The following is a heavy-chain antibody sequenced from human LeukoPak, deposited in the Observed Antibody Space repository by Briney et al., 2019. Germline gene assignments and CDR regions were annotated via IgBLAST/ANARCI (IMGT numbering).Heavy chain of an antibody. D-gene: IGHD6-13*01. J-gene: IGHJ4*02. CDR1: GYTFTGYY. V-gene: IGHV1-2*02. Sequence: ASVRVSCKASGYTFTGYYMHWVRQAPGQGLEWMGWINPNSGGTNYAQKFQGRVTMTRDTSISTAYMELSRLRSDDTAVYYCARVWIAAALYFDYWGQGTLVTVSS. CDR3: ARVWIAAALYFDY. CDR2: INPNSGGT.